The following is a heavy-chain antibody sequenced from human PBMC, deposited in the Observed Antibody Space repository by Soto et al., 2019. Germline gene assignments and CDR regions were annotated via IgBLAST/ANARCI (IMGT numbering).Heavy chain of an antibody. D-gene: IGHD3-10*01. V-gene: IGHV3-20*01. CDR1: GFTFDDYG. CDR3: ARRLWFGEFHDAFDI. J-gene: IGHJ3*02. CDR2: INWNGGST. Sequence: SGGSLRLSCAASGFTFDDYGMSWVRQAPGKGLEWVSGINWNGGSTGYADSVKGRFTISRDNAKNPLYLQTNSLRAEDTALYHCARRLWFGEFHDAFDIWGQGTMVTVSS.